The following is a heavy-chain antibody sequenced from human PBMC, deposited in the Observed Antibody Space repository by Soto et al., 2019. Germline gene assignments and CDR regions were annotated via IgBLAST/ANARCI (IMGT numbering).Heavy chain of an antibody. CDR2: ISGSGGNT. CDR3: AKRVRDGQPRAGGSYGMDV. V-gene: IGHV3-23*01. D-gene: IGHD3-10*01. Sequence: EVQLLESGGGLVQPGGSLRLSCAASGFTFSIYAMSWVRQAPGKGLEWVSSISGSGGNTYYADSVKGRFTISRDNSKNTLYLQMNSLRAEDTAVYYCAKRVRDGQPRAGGSYGMDVWGQGTTVTVSS. J-gene: IGHJ6*02. CDR1: GFTFSIYA.